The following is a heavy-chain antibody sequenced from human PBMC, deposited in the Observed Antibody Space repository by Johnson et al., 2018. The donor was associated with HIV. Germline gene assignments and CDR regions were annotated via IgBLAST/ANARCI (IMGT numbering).Heavy chain of an antibody. J-gene: IGHJ3*02. CDR3: SREVYQMTAFDI. D-gene: IGHD2-2*01. V-gene: IGHV3-15*01. CDR2: IKSKTDGGAT. Sequence: EVQLVESGGGLVKPGGSLRLSCAASGFTFSNAWMSWVRQAPGKGLEWVGRIKSKTDGGATDYPAPVKDRFTISRDDSKNTLYLQINSLKTDDTGVYYCSREVYQMTAFDIWGQGTMVTVSS. CDR1: GFTFSNAW.